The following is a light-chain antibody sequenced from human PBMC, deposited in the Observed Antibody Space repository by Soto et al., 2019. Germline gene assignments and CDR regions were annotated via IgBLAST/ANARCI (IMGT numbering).Light chain of an antibody. CDR3: QQYETYHRT. CDR2: DAS. Sequence: DIQMTQFPSTLSASVGDTVSVTCRASQTISGRLAWYQQQPGKAPHLIIYDASTLESGVSSRFSGSGSGTEFTLTNNSLQSHDFATYYCQQYETYHRTFGLGTKVEVK. J-gene: IGKJ1*01. V-gene: IGKV1-5*01. CDR1: QTISGR.